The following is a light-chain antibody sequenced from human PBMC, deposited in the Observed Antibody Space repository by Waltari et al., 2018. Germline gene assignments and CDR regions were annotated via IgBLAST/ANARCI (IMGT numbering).Light chain of an antibody. Sequence: EVVLTPSPGTLSLSPGERATLSCRASQSINSNHLAWYQQKPGQGPRLLIYGASSRATGIPDRFSGSGSGTDFTLTITRLEPEDFAVYYCQQFGRSPTTFGQGTKLEIE. CDR3: QQFGRSPTT. CDR1: QSINSNH. V-gene: IGKV3-20*01. J-gene: IGKJ2*01. CDR2: GAS.